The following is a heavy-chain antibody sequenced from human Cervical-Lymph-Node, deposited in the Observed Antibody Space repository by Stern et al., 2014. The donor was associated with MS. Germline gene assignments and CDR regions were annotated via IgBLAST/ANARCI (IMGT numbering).Heavy chain of an antibody. D-gene: IGHD4-23*01. V-gene: IGHV3-30-3*01. CDR2: ISYDGSDK. J-gene: IGHJ6*02. CDR3: ARVVRLVNYYYYGMDV. CDR1: GFTFSSYA. Sequence: VHLVESGGGVVQPGRSLRLSCAASGFTFSSYAMHWVRQAPGKGLEWVALISYDGSDKYYADSVKGRFTISRDNSKNTLYLQMNSLRAEDTAVYYCARVVRLVNYYYYGMDVWGQGTTVTVSS.